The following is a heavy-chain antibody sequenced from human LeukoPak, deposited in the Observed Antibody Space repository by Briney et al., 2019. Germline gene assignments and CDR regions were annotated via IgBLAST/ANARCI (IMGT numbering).Heavy chain of an antibody. J-gene: IGHJ6*03. CDR3: ARGVYCSGGSCKTMHYYYYYMDV. CDR1: GGSISSYY. Sequence: PSETLSLTCTVSGGSISSYYWSWIRQPPGKGLEWIGYIYYSGSTNYNPSLKSRVTISVDTSKNQFSLKLSSVTAADTAVYYCARGVYCSGGSCKTMHYYYYYMDVWGKGTTVTVSS. CDR2: IYYSGST. D-gene: IGHD2-15*01. V-gene: IGHV4-59*01.